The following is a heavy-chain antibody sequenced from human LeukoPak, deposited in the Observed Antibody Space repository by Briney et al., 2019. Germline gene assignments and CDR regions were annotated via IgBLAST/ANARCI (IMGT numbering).Heavy chain of an antibody. V-gene: IGHV4-38-2*02. J-gene: IGHJ4*02. D-gene: IGHD3-10*01. CDR1: GYSISSGYY. Sequence: SETLSLTCTVSGYSISSGYYWGWIRQPPGKGREWIGSIYHSGSTYYNPSLKSRVTISVDTSKNQFSLKLSSVTAADTAVYYCARDPGYYYGSGSYNDYWGQGTLVTVSS. CDR2: IYHSGST. CDR3: ARDPGYYYGSGSYNDY.